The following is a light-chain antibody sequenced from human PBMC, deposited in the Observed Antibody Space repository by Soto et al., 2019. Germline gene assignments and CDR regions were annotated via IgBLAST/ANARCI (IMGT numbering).Light chain of an antibody. Sequence: DIQMTQSPSSLSASVGDRVTITCQASQDISNYLNWYQQKPGKAPKLLIYDASNLETGVPSRFSGIESGTEFTCTISSHQREDIETNSCQQYDNLPRVLTFVGGTKVEIK. J-gene: IGKJ4*01. CDR3: QQYDNLPRVLT. CDR1: QDISNY. V-gene: IGKV1-33*01. CDR2: DAS.